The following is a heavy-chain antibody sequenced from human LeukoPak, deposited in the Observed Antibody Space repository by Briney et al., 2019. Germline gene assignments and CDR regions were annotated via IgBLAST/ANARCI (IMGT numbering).Heavy chain of an antibody. Sequence: ASVRVSSKASRYTFTSYDINWVRQATGQGLEWMGWMNPNSGNTGYAQKFQGRVTITRNTSISTAYMELSSLRSEDTAVYYCARDVSSSSHYYYYYMDVWGKGTTVTVSS. CDR3: ARDVSSSSHYYYYYMDV. V-gene: IGHV1-8*03. D-gene: IGHD6-6*01. CDR2: MNPNSGNT. J-gene: IGHJ6*03. CDR1: RYTFTSYD.